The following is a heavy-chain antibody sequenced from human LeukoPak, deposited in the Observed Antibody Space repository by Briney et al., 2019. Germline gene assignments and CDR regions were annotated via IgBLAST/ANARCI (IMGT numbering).Heavy chain of an antibody. CDR2: INPNSGGT. J-gene: IGHJ6*03. Sequence: ASVKVSCKASGYTFTGYYMHWVRQAPGQGLEWMGWINPNSGGTNYAQKSQGRVTMTRDTSISTAYMELSRLRSDDTAVYYCARAFPDYYDSSGYPHDYYYYYMDVWGKGTTVTISS. D-gene: IGHD3-22*01. CDR1: GYTFTGYY. V-gene: IGHV1-2*02. CDR3: ARAFPDYYDSSGYPHDYYYYYMDV.